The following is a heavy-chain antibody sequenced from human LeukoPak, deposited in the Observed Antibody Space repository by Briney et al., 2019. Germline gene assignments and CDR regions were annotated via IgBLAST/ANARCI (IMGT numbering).Heavy chain of an antibody. D-gene: IGHD6-19*01. CDR1: GGSISSGGYS. CDR3: ARVGAGWSIFDY. CDR2: IHHSGST. V-gene: IGHV4-30-2*01. Sequence: SETLSLTCAVSGGSISSGGYSWSWIRQPPGKGLEWIGYIHHSGSTYYNPSLKSRVTISVDRSKNQFSLKLSSVTAAGTAVYYCARVGAGWSIFDYWGQGTLVTVSS. J-gene: IGHJ4*02.